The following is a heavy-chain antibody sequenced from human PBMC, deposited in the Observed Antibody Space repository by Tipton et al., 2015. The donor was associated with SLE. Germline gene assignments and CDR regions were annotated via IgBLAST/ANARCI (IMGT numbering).Heavy chain of an antibody. Sequence: TLSLTCTVSGDSISSPNCYWGWIRQSPGKGLEWIGSLYYSGTTYYNPSLKSRLTISIDTSKNQFSLRLSSVTAADTAIYYCARRQRGYSYAPFDNWGQGTLVPVSS. D-gene: IGHD5-18*01. V-gene: IGHV4-39*01. CDR1: GDSISSPNCY. CDR3: ARRQRGYSYAPFDN. CDR2: LYYSGTT. J-gene: IGHJ4*02.